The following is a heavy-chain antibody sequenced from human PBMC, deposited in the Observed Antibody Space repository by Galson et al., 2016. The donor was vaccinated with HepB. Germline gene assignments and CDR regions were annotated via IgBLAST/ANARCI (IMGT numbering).Heavy chain of an antibody. J-gene: IGHJ4*02. CDR2: ININTGHS. CDR1: GYTFSSYA. V-gene: IGHV7-4-1*02. Sequence: SVKVSCKASGYTFSSYAMNWVRQAPGQGLEWMGLININTGHSRYAQGFTGRVVFSLDTSVSTAYLHISSLKAEDTAVYYCWTGGGRHDYWGQGTLVTVSS. CDR3: WTGGGRHDY. D-gene: IGHD3/OR15-3a*01.